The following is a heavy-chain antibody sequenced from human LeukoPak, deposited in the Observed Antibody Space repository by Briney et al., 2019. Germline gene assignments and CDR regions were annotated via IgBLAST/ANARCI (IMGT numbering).Heavy chain of an antibody. D-gene: IGHD3-22*01. J-gene: IGHJ4*02. CDR2: NHYSGST. CDR1: GGSISRGAYY. Sequence: SETLSLTCTVSGGSISRGAYYWSWIRQHPGKGLEWIGSNHYSGSTYYNPSLKSRVTISVDTSKNQFSLNLSSVTAADTAVYYCARAPDPNFYDRSGFDYWGQGTLITVSS. CDR3: ARAPDPNFYDRSGFDY. V-gene: IGHV4-31*03.